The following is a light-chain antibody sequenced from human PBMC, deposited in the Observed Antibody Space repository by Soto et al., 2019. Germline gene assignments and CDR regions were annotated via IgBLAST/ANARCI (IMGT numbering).Light chain of an antibody. V-gene: IGLV2-8*01. J-gene: IGLJ1*01. CDR3: SSYAGFYV. CDR1: SSDVGGYNY. Sequence: QSALTQPPSASGSPGQSVTISCTGTSSDVGGYNYVSWYQQHPGKAPKLMIYEVSKRPSGVPDRFSGSKSGNTASLTVSGLQAEDEADYYCSSYAGFYVFGTGTKLTVL. CDR2: EVS.